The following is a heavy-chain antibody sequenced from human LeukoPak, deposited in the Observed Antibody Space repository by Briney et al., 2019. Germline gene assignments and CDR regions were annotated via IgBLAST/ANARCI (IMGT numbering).Heavy chain of an antibody. CDR1: GFTVGSNY. CDR3: ARESWFGESN. V-gene: IGHV3-53*05. J-gene: IGHJ4*02. CDR2: MYSGGKT. Sequence: GGSLRLSCAASGFTVGSNYMNWVRQAPGKGLEWVSVMYSGGKTYYAESVKGRFTIARDSSKNTLYLQMNSLRVADTAVYYCARESWFGESNWGQGTLVTVSS. D-gene: IGHD3-10*01.